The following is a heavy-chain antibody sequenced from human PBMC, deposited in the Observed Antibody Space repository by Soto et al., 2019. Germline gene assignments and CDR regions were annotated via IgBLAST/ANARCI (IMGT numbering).Heavy chain of an antibody. J-gene: IGHJ6*02. CDR1: GFTFSNAW. V-gene: IGHV3-15*01. CDR3: TTLSYLYYDGMDA. Sequence: GGSLRLSCEASGFTFSNAWMNWVRQGPGKGLEWLGRIKSKVDGGTADYGAATKGRFSISRDDLKNMLYLQMNSLKPDDTAVYYCTTLSYLYYDGMDAWGQGTTVTVSS. D-gene: IGHD2-2*01. CDR2: IKSKVDGGTA.